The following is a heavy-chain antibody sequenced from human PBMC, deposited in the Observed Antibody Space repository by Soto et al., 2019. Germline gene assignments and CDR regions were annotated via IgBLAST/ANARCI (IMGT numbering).Heavy chain of an antibody. V-gene: IGHV1-69*12. CDR2: IIPIFGTA. CDR3: ARLLRTYDFWSGRWYYYYGMDV. Sequence: QVQLVQSGAEVKKPGSSVKVSCKASGGTFSSYAISWVRQAPGQGLEWMGGIIPIFGTANYAQKFQGRVTITADESTSTAYMELSSLRSEDTAVYYCARLLRTYDFWSGRWYYYYGMDVWGQGTTVTVSS. J-gene: IGHJ6*02. D-gene: IGHD3-3*01. CDR1: GGTFSSYA.